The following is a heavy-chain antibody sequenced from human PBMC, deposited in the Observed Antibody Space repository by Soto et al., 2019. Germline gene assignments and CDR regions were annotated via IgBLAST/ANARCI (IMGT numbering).Heavy chain of an antibody. CDR1: GFSLSDYW. Sequence: EVQLVESGGGLVQPGGSLRLSCAASGFSLSDYWMNWVRQAPGKGLEWVAIIKKDGSDRYYVDSVKGRFTISRDNAKNSLYLQRSSLRVEDTALYYCARGRGWLHDYWGQGTLVTVSS. V-gene: IGHV3-7*01. CDR3: ARGRGWLHDY. J-gene: IGHJ4*02. CDR2: IKKDGSDR. D-gene: IGHD6-19*01.